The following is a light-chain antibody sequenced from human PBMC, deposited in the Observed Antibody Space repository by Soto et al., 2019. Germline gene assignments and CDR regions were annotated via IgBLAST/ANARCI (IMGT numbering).Light chain of an antibody. V-gene: IGKV3-15*01. CDR1: QSVSSY. Sequence: EIVMTQSPATPSVSPGERATLSCRASQSVSSYLAWYQQKPGQAPRLLIYGASTRATGIPARFSGSGSGTEFILTISSLQSEDFAVYYCQQYSKWPLTFGGGTKVDIK. CDR2: GAS. CDR3: QQYSKWPLT. J-gene: IGKJ4*01.